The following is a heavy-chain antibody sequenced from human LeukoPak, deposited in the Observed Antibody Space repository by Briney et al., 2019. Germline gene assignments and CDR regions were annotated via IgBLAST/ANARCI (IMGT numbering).Heavy chain of an antibody. J-gene: IGHJ3*02. D-gene: IGHD5-12*01. CDR3: ARHVEGTTRDT. CDR1: DGSISSRNYS. Sequence: IPSETLSLTCIVSDGSISSRNYSWGWIRQPPGKGLEWIASFSFTGGTNCKPSLKSRVTISVDTSKNQFSLNLGSVTAADTAVYYCARHVEGTTRDTWGQGTMVTVSS. CDR2: FSFTGGT. V-gene: IGHV4-39*01.